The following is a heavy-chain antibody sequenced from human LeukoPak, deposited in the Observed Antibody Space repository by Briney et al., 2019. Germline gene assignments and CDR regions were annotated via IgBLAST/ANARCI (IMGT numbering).Heavy chain of an antibody. J-gene: IGHJ5*02. Sequence: SETLSLTCSVSGGSISGTIYYWGWIRQPPGKELEWIGGIHYTESTYYNPPLKSRATISVDTSKNHFSLKLISMTAADTALYYCARGHYGDYNWFDPWGQGTLVTVS. V-gene: IGHV4-39*02. CDR2: IHYTEST. D-gene: IGHD4-17*01. CDR3: ARGHYGDYNWFDP. CDR1: GGSISGTIYY.